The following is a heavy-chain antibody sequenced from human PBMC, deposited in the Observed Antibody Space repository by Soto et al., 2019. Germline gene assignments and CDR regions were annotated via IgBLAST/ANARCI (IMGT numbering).Heavy chain of an antibody. CDR1: AFTLTRYS. CDR3: ARESEDHTSNFGC. CDR2: ISSTTNYI. J-gene: IGHJ4*02. V-gene: IGHV3-21*01. Sequence: PGGSLSLSCAASAFTLTRYSMTWVRQAPGKGLEWVSSISSTTNYIYYADSMKGRFTVSRDKAKNSVYLEMNSLCAEDTAVYYGARESEDHTSNFGCWGQETRFTVSS.